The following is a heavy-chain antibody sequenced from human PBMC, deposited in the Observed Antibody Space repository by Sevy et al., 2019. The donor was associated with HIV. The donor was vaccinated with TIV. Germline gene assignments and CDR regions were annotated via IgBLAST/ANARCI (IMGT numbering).Heavy chain of an antibody. CDR2: ISKSGSII. D-gene: IGHD6-13*01. V-gene: IGHV3-48*03. J-gene: IGHJ1*01. Sequence: GGSLRLACVISGFTFSSYEMNWVRQAPGKGLEWVSHISKSGSIIYYEDSVKGRFTISRDNAKNSLYLQMNSLRAEDTAVYYCAREDGSRQYFQYWDQGTLVTVSS. CDR1: GFTFSSYE. CDR3: AREDGSRQYFQY.